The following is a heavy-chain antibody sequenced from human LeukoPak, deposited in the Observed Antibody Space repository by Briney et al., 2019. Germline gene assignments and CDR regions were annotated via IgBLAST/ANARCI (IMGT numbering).Heavy chain of an antibody. V-gene: IGHV3-53*04. CDR2: IYSGRST. CDR1: GFTVSSNY. CDR3: ARSRYGDYFDY. J-gene: IGHJ4*02. Sequence: GGSLRLSCAASGFTVSSNYMSWVPQAPGKGREWVSVIYSGRSTYYADSVKGRFTISRHNSKNTLYLQMNSLRAEDTAVYYCARSRYGDYFDYWGQGTLVTVSS. D-gene: IGHD4-17*01.